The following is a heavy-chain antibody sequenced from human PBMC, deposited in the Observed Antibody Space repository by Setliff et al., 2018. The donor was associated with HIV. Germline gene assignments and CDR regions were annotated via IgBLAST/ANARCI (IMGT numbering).Heavy chain of an antibody. V-gene: IGHV4-39*02. D-gene: IGHD6-6*01. CDR1: GGSISNSRYY. CDR2: IYYSGSA. Sequence: SETLSLTCTVSGGSISNSRYYWSWIRQPPGKGLEWIGSIYYSGSASYNPSLRSPVAISVDTSKNQFSLKLTSVTAADTAVYYCAREDSSYHYFDYWGQGMLVTVSS. CDR3: AREDSSYHYFDY. J-gene: IGHJ4*02.